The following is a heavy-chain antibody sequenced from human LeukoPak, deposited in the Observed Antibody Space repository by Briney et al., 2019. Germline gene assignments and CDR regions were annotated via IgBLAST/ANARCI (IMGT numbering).Heavy chain of an antibody. CDR3: TTDPGSLTAARGNY. CDR1: GFSFSNVW. D-gene: IGHD6-6*01. J-gene: IGHJ4*02. Sequence: GGSLRLSCVASGFSFSNVWMTWVRRAPGKGLEWVGRIKRRSEGEATDYAAPVRDRFTISRDDSKNTLYLQMNSLKTEDTAVYYCTTDPGSLTAARGNYWGQGTLVTVSS. V-gene: IGHV3-15*01. CDR2: IKRRSEGEAT.